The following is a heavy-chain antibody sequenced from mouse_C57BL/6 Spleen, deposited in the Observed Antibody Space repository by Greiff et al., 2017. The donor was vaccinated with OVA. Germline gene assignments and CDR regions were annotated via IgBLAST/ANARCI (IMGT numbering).Heavy chain of an antibody. D-gene: IGHD1-1*01. V-gene: IGHV5-16*01. CDR3: ARERFHYFDY. J-gene: IGHJ2*01. CDR1: GFTFSDYY. Sequence: EVKLVESEGGLVQPGSSMKLSCTASGFTFSDYYMAWVRQVPEKGLEWVANINYDGSSTYYLDSLKSRFIFSRDNAKNILYRQMSSLKSEDTATYYCARERFHYFDYWGQGTTLTVSS. CDR2: INYDGSST.